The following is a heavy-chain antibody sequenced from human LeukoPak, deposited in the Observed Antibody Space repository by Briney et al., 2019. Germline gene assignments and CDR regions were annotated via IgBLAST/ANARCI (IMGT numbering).Heavy chain of an antibody. D-gene: IGHD3-10*02. CDR2: ISFHGTDS. V-gene: IGHV3-30*04. CDR1: GFTFISYA. Sequence: GGSLRLSCAASGFTFISYAIHWVRQAPGKGLEWVAVISFHGTDSFYADSVKGRFTISRDNAKNSLYLQMNSLRAEDTAVYYCAELGITMIGGVWGKGTTVTISS. J-gene: IGHJ6*04. CDR3: AELGITMIGGV.